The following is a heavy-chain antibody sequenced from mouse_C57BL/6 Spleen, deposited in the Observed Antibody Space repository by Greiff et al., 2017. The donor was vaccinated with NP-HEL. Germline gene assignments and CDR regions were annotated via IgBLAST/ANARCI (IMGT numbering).Heavy chain of an antibody. CDR1: GFSFTSYG. V-gene: IGHV2-2*01. J-gene: IGHJ2*01. CDR2: IWSGGST. Sequence: QVQLKESGPGLVQPSQCLSISCTVSGFSFTSYGVHWVRQSPGKGLEWLGVIWSGGSTDYNAAIISRLGISKDDSKSQSFFKKNRLQADGTAIYNCAREGGDYWGQGTTLTVSS. CDR3: AREGGDY.